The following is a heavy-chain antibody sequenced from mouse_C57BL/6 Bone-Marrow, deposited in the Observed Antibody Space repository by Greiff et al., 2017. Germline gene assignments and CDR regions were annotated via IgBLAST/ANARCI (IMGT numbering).Heavy chain of an antibody. CDR2: IRNKANGYTT. CDR1: GFTFTDYY. Sequence: EVQLVESGGGLVQPGASLRLSCAASGFTFTDYYMSWVRQPPGKAPEWLALIRNKANGYTTEYTASVKGRFTISRDNSQNILYLQMNTLRAEDSATDYCVKKRDGYHYAMDYWGQGTSVTVSS. V-gene: IGHV7-4*01. J-gene: IGHJ4*01. CDR3: VKKRDGYHYAMDY. D-gene: IGHD2-3*01.